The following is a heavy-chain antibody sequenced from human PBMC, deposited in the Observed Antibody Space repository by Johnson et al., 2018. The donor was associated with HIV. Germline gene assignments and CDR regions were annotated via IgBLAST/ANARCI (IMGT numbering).Heavy chain of an antibody. CDR2: IWYDGTTA. J-gene: IGHJ3*02. CDR3: AKTGGGAALDS. Sequence: QVQLVESGGGLVQPGGSLRLSCAASGFTFSSYGMHWVRQAPGKGLEWVAVIWYDGTTAFYADSVKGRFTISRDTSKKILYLQMNSLRVDDTAVYYCAKTGGGAALDSWGQGTMVTVSS. V-gene: IGHV3-33*03. CDR1: GFTFSSYG. D-gene: IGHD3-16*01.